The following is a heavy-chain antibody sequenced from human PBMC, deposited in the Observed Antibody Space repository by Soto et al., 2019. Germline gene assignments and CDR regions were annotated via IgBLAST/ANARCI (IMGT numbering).Heavy chain of an antibody. CDR3: ARPYGGKIGDAPDL. V-gene: IGHV3-23*01. D-gene: IGHD3-16*01. J-gene: IGHJ3*01. CDR2: ISDAAASA. Sequence: EVQLLESGGGLVQPGGSLRLSCVASGFTFSSYAMSWVRQVPGEGLEWVSTISDAAASAYYVDSVKGRFTISRDNSKRTLYLQVNSLRAEASAMYYCARPYGGKIGDAPDLWGQGTMVTVSS. CDR1: GFTFSSYA.